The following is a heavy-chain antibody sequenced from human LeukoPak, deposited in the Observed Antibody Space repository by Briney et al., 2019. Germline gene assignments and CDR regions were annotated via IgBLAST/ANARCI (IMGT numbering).Heavy chain of an antibody. J-gene: IGHJ4*02. CDR1: GFTVSSNY. CDR3: ARQGSSSSSLDY. CDR2: IYSGGST. D-gene: IGHD6-6*01. V-gene: IGHV3-53*01. Sequence: EGSLRLSCAASGFTVSSNYMSWVRQAPGKGLEWVSVIYSGGSTYYADSVKGRLTISRDNSKNTLYLQMNSLRAEDTAVYYCARQGSSSSSLDYWGQGTLVTVSS.